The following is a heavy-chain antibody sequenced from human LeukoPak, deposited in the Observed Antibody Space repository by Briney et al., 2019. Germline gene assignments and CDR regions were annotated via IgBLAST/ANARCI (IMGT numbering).Heavy chain of an antibody. CDR1: GYTFTSYD. Sequence: GASVKVSCKASGYTFTSYDINWVRQATGQGLEWMGWMNPNRGNTGYAQKFQGRVTMTRNTSISTAYMELSSLRSEDTAVYYCARVTKGGRLRPKNNWFDPWGQGTLVTVSS. D-gene: IGHD3-16*01. V-gene: IGHV1-8*01. CDR3: ARVTKGGRLRPKNNWFDP. J-gene: IGHJ5*02. CDR2: MNPNRGNT.